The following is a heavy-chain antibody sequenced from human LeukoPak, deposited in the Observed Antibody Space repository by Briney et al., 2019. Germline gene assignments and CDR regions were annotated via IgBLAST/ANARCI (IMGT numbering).Heavy chain of an antibody. Sequence: AASVKASCKASGGTFSSYAISWVRQAPGQGLEWMGGIIPIFGTANYAQKFQGRVTITADESTSTAYMELSSLRSEDTAVYYCAREGLGELAGPNYFDYWGQGTLVTVSS. CDR3: AREGLGELAGPNYFDY. V-gene: IGHV1-69*13. CDR1: GGTFSSYA. J-gene: IGHJ4*02. D-gene: IGHD3-16*01. CDR2: IIPIFGTA.